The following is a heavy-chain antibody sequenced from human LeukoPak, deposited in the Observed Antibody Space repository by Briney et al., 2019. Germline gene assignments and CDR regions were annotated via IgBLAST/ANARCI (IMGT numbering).Heavy chain of an antibody. CDR1: GGTFSSYA. D-gene: IGHD5-12*01. CDR2: IIPIFGTA. J-gene: IGHJ4*02. V-gene: IGHV1-69*05. Sequence: SVKVSCKASGGTFSSYAISWVRQAPGQELEWMGGIIPIFGTANYAQKFQGRVTITTDESTSTAYMELSSLRSEDTAVYYCATEGVDIVATSFDYWGQGTLVTVSS. CDR3: ATEGVDIVATSFDY.